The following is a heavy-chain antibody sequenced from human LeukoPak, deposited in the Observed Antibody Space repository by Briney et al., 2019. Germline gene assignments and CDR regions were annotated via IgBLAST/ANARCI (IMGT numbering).Heavy chain of an antibody. Sequence: GGSLRLSCAASGFTFSTYSMNWVRQAPGRGLEWVSSISSSSKYIYYADSVKGRFTISRDDAKNSLSLQMNSLRAEDTAVYYCARDLGKGRYFDYWGQGTLVTVSS. CDR1: GFTFSTYS. D-gene: IGHD4-23*01. V-gene: IGHV3-21*01. CDR2: ISSSSKYI. J-gene: IGHJ4*02. CDR3: ARDLGKGRYFDY.